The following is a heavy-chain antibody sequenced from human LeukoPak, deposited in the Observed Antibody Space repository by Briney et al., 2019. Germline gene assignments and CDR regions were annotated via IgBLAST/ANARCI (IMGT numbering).Heavy chain of an antibody. D-gene: IGHD3-3*01. V-gene: IGHV3-66*01. Sequence: GGSLRLSCVASGIAVSTDYITWVRQAPGEGLEGVSIIYSEGGTYYADTVKGRFTISRDISKNTVTLQMNSLRAEDTAVYYCARDRFNGMDVWGQGTTVTVSS. CDR3: ARDRFNGMDV. J-gene: IGHJ6*02. CDR2: IYSEGGT. CDR1: GIAVSTDY.